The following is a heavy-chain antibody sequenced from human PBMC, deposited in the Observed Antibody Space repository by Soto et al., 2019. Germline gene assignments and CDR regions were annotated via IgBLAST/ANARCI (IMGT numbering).Heavy chain of an antibody. CDR3: ARAFTYYDFWSGYHPGYFDY. J-gene: IGHJ4*02. CDR1: GYTFTSYD. V-gene: IGHV1-8*01. Sequence: ASVKGSCKASGYTFTSYDINWVRQATGQGLEWMGWMNPNSGNTGYAQKFQGRVTMTRNTSISTAYMELSSLRSEDTAVYYCARAFTYYDFWSGYHPGYFDYWGQGTLVTVSS. CDR2: MNPNSGNT. D-gene: IGHD3-3*01.